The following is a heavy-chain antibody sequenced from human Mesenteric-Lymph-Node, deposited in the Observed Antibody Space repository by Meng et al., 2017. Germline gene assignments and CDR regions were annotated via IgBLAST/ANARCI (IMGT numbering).Heavy chain of an antibody. D-gene: IGHD6-13*01. J-gene: IGHJ5*02. CDR3: ARVAAAGNEWFDP. CDR1: GGSISSINW. CDR2: IYHSGST. Sequence: QVPLQGSGPGLAKPSETLSLPCAVSGGSISSINWWTWVRQPPGKGLEWIGEIYHSGSTNYNPSLKSRVTISVDKSKNQFSLKLSSVTAADTAVYYCARVAAAGNEWFDPWGQGTLVTVSS. V-gene: IGHV4-4*02.